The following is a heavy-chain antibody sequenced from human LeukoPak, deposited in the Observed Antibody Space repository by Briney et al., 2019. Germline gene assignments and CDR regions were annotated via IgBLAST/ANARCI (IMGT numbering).Heavy chain of an antibody. D-gene: IGHD3-22*01. V-gene: IGHV4-39*01. CDR3: ARHAGSYYTYNFDY. CDR2: IYYSGST. CDR1: GGSIRSSSYY. J-gene: IGHJ4*02. Sequence: SETLSLACTVSGGSIRSSSYYWGWIRQPPGKGLEWIGSIYYSGSTNYKPSLRSRVTISVDTSKNQFSLKLSSVTAADTAVYYCARHAGSYYTYNFDYWGQGTLVTVSS.